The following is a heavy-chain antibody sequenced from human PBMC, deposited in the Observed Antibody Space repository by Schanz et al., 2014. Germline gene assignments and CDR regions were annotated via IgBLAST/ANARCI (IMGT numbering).Heavy chain of an antibody. CDR1: GFSFSDYG. Sequence: QVQLVESGGGVVQPGRSLRLSCAGSGFSFSDYGMHWVRQAPGRGLEWVAVISYHGSERYYADSVKGRFTISRDNSKNPLYLQMNSLRTEDTAVYFCAKSYDPSGYSGFDYWGQGTLVTVSS. J-gene: IGHJ4*02. D-gene: IGHD3-22*01. CDR3: AKSYDPSGYSGFDY. CDR2: ISYHGSER. V-gene: IGHV3-30*18.